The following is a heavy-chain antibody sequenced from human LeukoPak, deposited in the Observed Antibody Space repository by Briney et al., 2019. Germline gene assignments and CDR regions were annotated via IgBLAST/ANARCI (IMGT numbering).Heavy chain of an antibody. J-gene: IGHJ5*02. CDR3: ARVWGQYDYVWGSYRYNWFDP. CDR1: GYTFTSYG. Sequence: ASVKVSCKASGYTFTSYGISWVRQAPGQGLEWMGWINPNSGGTNYAQKFQGRVTMTRDTSISTAYMELSRLGSDDTVVYYCARVWGQYDYVWGSYRYNWFDPWGQGTLVTVSS. CDR2: INPNSGGT. D-gene: IGHD3-16*01. V-gene: IGHV1-2*02.